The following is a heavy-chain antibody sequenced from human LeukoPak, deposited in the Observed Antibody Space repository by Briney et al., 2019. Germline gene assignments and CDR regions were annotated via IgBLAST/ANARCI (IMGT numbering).Heavy chain of an antibody. Sequence: PSETLSLTCTVSDYSISSGHYWGWIRQPPGKGLEWIASIYHSGVTYYNPSLKSRAIISVDTSKNRFSLKLSSVTATDTALYFCARGYSSSWYDFDMWGQGTMVTVSS. D-gene: IGHD6-13*01. V-gene: IGHV4-38-2*02. CDR2: IYHSGVT. CDR3: ARGYSSSWYDFDM. CDR1: DYSISSGHY. J-gene: IGHJ3*02.